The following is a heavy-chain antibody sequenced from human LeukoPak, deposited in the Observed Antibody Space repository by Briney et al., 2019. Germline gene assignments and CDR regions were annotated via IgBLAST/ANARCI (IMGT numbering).Heavy chain of an antibody. CDR1: GFTFSNYA. Sequence: GGSLRLSCAASGFTFSNYAMNWVRQAPGKGLEWVSGISSSGTSTYYADSVKGRFTISRDDSKNTLYLQMNSLRAEDTAVYYCAKDLERGSGFPFSYWGQGTLVTFS. CDR2: ISSSGTST. J-gene: IGHJ4*02. V-gene: IGHV3-23*01. D-gene: IGHD6-19*01. CDR3: AKDLERGSGFPFSY.